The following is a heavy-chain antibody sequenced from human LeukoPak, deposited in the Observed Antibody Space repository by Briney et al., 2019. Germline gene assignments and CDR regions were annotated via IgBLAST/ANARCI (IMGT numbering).Heavy chain of an antibody. J-gene: IGHJ4*02. CDR1: GFTFSTYA. D-gene: IGHD3-22*01. Sequence: PGGSLRLSCAASGFTFSTYAMSWVRQAPGKGLEWVSVISGTGGTIYYADSVKGRFTISRDNSKSTLYLQMSSLRAEDTAVYYCAKDRGDSSGYSKPWVFDYWGQGTLVTVSS. CDR3: AKDRGDSSGYSKPWVFDY. V-gene: IGHV3-23*01. CDR2: ISGTGGTI.